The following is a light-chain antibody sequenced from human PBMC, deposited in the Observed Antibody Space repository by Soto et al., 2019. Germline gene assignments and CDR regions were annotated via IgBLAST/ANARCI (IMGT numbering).Light chain of an antibody. CDR1: STDVGSHKL. Sequence: QSALTQPASVSGSPGQSITISCTETSTDVGSHKLVSWYQQYPGNAPKLIIFEAYKRPSGVSNRFSGSKSGSTASLTISGLQAEDEADYYCCSNAVGSTYVFGTGTKLTVL. V-gene: IGLV2-23*01. J-gene: IGLJ1*01. CDR3: CSNAVGSTYV. CDR2: EAY.